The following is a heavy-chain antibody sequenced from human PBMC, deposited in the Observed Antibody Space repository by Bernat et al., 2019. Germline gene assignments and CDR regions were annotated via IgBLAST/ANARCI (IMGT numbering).Heavy chain of an antibody. Sequence: QVQLVQSGAEVKKPGASVKVSCKVSGYTLTELSMPWVRQAPGKGLAWMGGFDPEDGETSYAQKFKDSVTKTGEAYTDTAYMELGGLRSEDTAVYYCATCSPGTSRGYYCCGFDDWGQGTLVTVSS. J-gene: IGHJ4*02. CDR2: FDPEDGET. V-gene: IGHV1-24*01. D-gene: IGHD3-22*01. CDR1: GYTLTELS. CDR3: ATCSPGTSRGYYCCGFDD.